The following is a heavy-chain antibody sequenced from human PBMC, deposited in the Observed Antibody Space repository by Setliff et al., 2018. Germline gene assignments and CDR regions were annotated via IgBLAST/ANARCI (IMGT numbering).Heavy chain of an antibody. Sequence: PSETLSLTCAVYGGSFSGYYWGWVWQPPGKGLEWIGSIYRNGNTYSNPSLKSRVTISGYTSKNQFSLKLTAVTAADTAIYYCARHRAVAGAYYFDFWGQGTLVTVSS. J-gene: IGHJ4*02. CDR1: GGSFSGYY. V-gene: IGHV4-34*01. CDR3: ARHRAVAGAYYFDF. D-gene: IGHD6-19*01. CDR2: IYRNGNT.